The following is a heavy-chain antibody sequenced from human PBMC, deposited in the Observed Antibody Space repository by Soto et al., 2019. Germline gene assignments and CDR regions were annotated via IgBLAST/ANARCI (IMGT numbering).Heavy chain of an antibody. CDR1: GYNVTTQT. D-gene: IGHD1-26*01. CDR2: IRAGDDKT. Sequence: QVQLVQSGAEVKKPGASVKLSCRAVGYNVTTQTMNWVRQAPVQSLEWMGWIRAGDDKTKNSQKFRGRVTITSDTSASTVYMGLTSLTSEDTAVYYCARDIVTLGPRANDAFDLWGQGTLVTVSS. J-gene: IGHJ3*01. V-gene: IGHV1-3*01. CDR3: ARDIVTLGPRANDAFDL.